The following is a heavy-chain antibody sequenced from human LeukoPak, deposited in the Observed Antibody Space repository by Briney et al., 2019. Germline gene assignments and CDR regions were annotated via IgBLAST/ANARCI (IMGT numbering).Heavy chain of an antibody. CDR1: GYTFTSYD. Sequence: ASVKVSCKASGYTFTSYDINWVRQATGQGLEWMGWMNPNSGNTGYAQKFQGRVTLTADKSTRTAYMELSSLRSEDTAVYYCARFANYGGDYWGQGTLVTVSS. D-gene: IGHD4-23*01. V-gene: IGHV1-8*03. CDR2: MNPNSGNT. CDR3: ARFANYGGDY. J-gene: IGHJ4*02.